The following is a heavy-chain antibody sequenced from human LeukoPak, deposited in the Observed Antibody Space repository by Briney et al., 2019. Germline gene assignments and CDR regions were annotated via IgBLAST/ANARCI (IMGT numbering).Heavy chain of an antibody. Sequence: GSPRLSCAASGFTFSSYSMNWVRQAPGKGLEWVSSISSSSSYIYYADSVKGRFTISRDNAKNSLYLQMNSLRAEDTAVYYCARDLLVDYYGMDVWGQGTTVTVSS. D-gene: IGHD6-6*01. J-gene: IGHJ6*02. V-gene: IGHV3-21*01. CDR3: ARDLLVDYYGMDV. CDR1: GFTFSSYS. CDR2: ISSSSSYI.